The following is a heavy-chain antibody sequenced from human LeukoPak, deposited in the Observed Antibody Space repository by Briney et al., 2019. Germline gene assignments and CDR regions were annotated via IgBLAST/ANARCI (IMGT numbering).Heavy chain of an antibody. CDR3: ARTFTGITIFGVARGFDP. J-gene: IGHJ5*02. CDR1: SYTFTSYG. Sequence: ASVKVSCKASSYTFTSYGISWVRQAPGQGLEWMGWISAYNGNTNYAQKLQGRVTMTTDTSTSTAYMELSRLRSDDTAVYYCARTFTGITIFGVARGFDPWGQGTLVTVSS. V-gene: IGHV1-18*01. CDR2: ISAYNGNT. D-gene: IGHD3-3*01.